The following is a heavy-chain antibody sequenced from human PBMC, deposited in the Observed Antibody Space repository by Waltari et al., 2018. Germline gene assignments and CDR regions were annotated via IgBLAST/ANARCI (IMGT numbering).Heavy chain of an antibody. CDR2: ISWNSGSI. CDR1: GFTFDDYA. J-gene: IGHJ6*02. CDR3: AKDKGSGSYYYYGMDV. Sequence: EVQLVESGGGLVQPGRYLRLSCAASGFTFDDYAMHWVRKAPGKGREWVSGISWNSGSIGYPSSVKGRFTISSDNAKNSLYLQINRLRAEDMALYYCAKDKGSGSYYYYGMDVWGQGTTVTVSS. V-gene: IGHV3-9*03. D-gene: IGHD1-26*01.